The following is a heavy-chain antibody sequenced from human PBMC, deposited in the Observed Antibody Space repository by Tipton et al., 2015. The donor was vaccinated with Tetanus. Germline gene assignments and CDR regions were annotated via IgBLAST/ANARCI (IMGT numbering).Heavy chain of an antibody. CDR1: GFDFRSDW. D-gene: IGHD3-10*01. V-gene: IGHV3-7*03. CDR2: IKQDGNEK. CDR3: ARDPHTIRTGNPRGFDS. Sequence: GSLRLSCAASGFDFRSDWMTWVRQAPGKGLEWVANIKQDGNEKYHVDSVKGRFTISRDNGKNLLYLEMNSLRVEDTAVYYCARDPHTIRTGNPRGFDSWGQGPLVTVSS. J-gene: IGHJ4*02.